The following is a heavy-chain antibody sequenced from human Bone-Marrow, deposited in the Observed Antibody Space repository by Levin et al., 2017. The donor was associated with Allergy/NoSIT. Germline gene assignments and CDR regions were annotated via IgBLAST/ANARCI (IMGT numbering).Heavy chain of an antibody. CDR3: TTVCGSFSVRHDDAFDI. D-gene: IGHD1-26*01. J-gene: IGHJ3*02. CDR2: IKSKTDGGTT. V-gene: IGHV3-15*01. Sequence: GESLKISCAASGFTFSNAWMSWVRQAPGKGLEWVGRIKSKTDGGTTDYAAPVKGRFTISRDDSKNTLYLQMNSLKTEDTAVYYCTTVCGSFSVRHDDAFDIWGQGTMVTVSS. CDR1: GFTFSNAW.